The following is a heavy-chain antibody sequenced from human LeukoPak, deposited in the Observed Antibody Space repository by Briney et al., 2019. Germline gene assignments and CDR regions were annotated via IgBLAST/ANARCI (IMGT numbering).Heavy chain of an antibody. CDR1: GYTFTGYY. Sequence: KVSCKASGYTFTGYYMHWVRQMPGKGLEWMGIIYPGDSDTRYSPSFQGQVTISADKSISTAYLQWSSLKASDTAMYYCASDILTGYHDAFDIWGQGTMVTVSS. D-gene: IGHD3-9*01. J-gene: IGHJ3*02. CDR2: IYPGDSDT. V-gene: IGHV5-51*01. CDR3: ASDILTGYHDAFDI.